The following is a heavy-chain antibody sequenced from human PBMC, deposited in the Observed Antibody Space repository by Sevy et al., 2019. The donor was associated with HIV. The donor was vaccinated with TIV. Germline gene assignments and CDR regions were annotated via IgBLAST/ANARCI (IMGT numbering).Heavy chain of an antibody. CDR2: FDPEDGER. V-gene: IGHV1-24*01. CDR3: ATASRSGWYWYSFNDY. J-gene: IGHJ4*02. CDR1: GYTLTELS. Sequence: ASGRVSCKVSGYTLTELSMHWVRQAPGKGLEGMGGFDPEDGERIYAQKFQGRVTMTEDTSIDTAYMEVSSMRSEDTAVYYCATASRSGWYWYSFNDYWGQGTLVTVSS. D-gene: IGHD6-19*01.